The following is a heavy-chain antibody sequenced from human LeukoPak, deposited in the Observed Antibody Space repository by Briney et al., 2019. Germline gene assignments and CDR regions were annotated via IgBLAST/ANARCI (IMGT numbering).Heavy chain of an antibody. CDR2: IYYSGST. J-gene: IGHJ4*02. V-gene: IGHV4-59*01. CDR3: AIDTYYYDNSSYIRSYYFDY. D-gene: IGHD3-22*01. Sequence: KASETLSLTCSVSGGSISSYYWTWIRQPPGKGLEWIGHIYYSGSTNYNPSLKRRVTISVDTSKKQFFLKLSSVTAADTAVYYCAIDTYYYDNSSYIRSYYFDYWGQGTLVTVSS. CDR1: GGSISSYY.